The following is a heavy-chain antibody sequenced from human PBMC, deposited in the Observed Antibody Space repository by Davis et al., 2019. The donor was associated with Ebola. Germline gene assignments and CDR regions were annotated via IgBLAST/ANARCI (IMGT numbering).Heavy chain of an antibody. Sequence: EGSLRLSCAASGFTFSTYAMNWVRQAPGKGLEWVSYMSHSSNTIYYADSVKGRFTISRDNAKNSLFLQMNNLRDEDTAVYYCVRGRDIVVVTATPCFGFWGQGTMVTVSS. D-gene: IGHD2-21*02. V-gene: IGHV3-48*02. CDR2: MSHSSNTI. J-gene: IGHJ3*01. CDR1: GFTFSTYA. CDR3: VRGRDIVVVTATPCFGF.